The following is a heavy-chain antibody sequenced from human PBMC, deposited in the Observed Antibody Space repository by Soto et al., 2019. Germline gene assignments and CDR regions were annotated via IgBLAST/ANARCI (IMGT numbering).Heavy chain of an antibody. CDR2: IYYNGNT. CDR1: GGSISNHY. D-gene: IGHD7-27*01. Sequence: QVQLQESGPGLVKPSETLSLTCSVSGGSISNHYWSWIRQPPGKGLEWIGYIYYNGNTNYNPSLKRRVTMSVDTARNQISLTLTTVTDADTAVYYCTRANWYSEYWGQGTLVTVSS. V-gene: IGHV4-59*11. CDR3: TRANWYSEY. J-gene: IGHJ4*02.